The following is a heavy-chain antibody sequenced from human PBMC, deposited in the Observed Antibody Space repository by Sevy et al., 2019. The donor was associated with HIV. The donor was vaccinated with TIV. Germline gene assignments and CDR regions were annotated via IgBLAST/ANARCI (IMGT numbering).Heavy chain of an antibody. D-gene: IGHD2-15*01. CDR2: IYSGGST. V-gene: IGHV3-53*01. J-gene: IGHJ6*02. Sequence: GGSLRLSCAASGFTVSSNYMSWVRQAPGKGLEWVSVIYSGGSTYYADSVKGRFTISRDNSKNTLYLQMNSLRAEDTAVYYCARDKVVVAATFSWAKNYYYYGMDVWGQGTTVTVSS. CDR1: GFTVSSNY. CDR3: ARDKVVVAATFSWAKNYYYYGMDV.